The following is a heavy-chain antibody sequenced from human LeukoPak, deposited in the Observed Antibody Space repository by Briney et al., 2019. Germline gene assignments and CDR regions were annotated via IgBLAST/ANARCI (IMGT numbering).Heavy chain of an antibody. D-gene: IGHD3-10*02. V-gene: IGHV3-53*01. Sequence: PGGSLRLSCAASGFNVSNNYMSWVRQAPGKGLEWVSVIFGGLNTFYADSVKGRFTISRDNAKNSLYLQMNSLRAEDTAVYYCAELGITMIGGVWGKGTTVTISS. CDR2: IFGGLNT. CDR3: AELGITMIGGV. J-gene: IGHJ6*04. CDR1: GFNVSNNY.